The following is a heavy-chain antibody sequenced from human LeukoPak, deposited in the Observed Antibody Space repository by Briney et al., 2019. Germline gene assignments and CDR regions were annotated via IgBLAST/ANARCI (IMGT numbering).Heavy chain of an antibody. D-gene: IGHD6-19*01. CDR3: HLAVAGNYGMDV. Sequence: KVSCKASGYTFTSYWISWVRQMPGKGLEWMGRIDPSDSYTNYSPSFQGHVSISADKSISTAYLQWSSLKASDTAMYYCHLAVAGNYGMDVWGQGTTVTVSS. V-gene: IGHV5-10-1*01. CDR2: IDPSDSYT. J-gene: IGHJ6*02. CDR1: GYTFTSYW.